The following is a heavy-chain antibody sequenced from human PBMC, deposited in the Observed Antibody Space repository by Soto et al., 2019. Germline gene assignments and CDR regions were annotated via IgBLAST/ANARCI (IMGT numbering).Heavy chain of an antibody. D-gene: IGHD3-3*01. Sequence: EVQLLESGGGLVQPGGSMSLSCAASGFTFSSYAMSWVRQAPGKGLEWVSAISGSGGSTYYADSVKGRFTISRDNSKNTVYLQMTSFRAGDTAVEYCSRDPDDDFGSGYFGYWGQGTLVTVSA. CDR2: ISGSGGST. V-gene: IGHV3-23*01. CDR3: SRDPDDDFGSGYFGY. J-gene: IGHJ4*02. CDR1: GFTFSSYA.